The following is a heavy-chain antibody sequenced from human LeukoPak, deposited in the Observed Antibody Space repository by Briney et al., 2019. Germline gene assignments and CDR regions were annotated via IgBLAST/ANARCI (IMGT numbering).Heavy chain of an antibody. D-gene: IGHD2-2*01. J-gene: IGHJ6*03. CDR1: GFTFSSNY. CDR2: IYSCGST. Sequence: GGSLRLSCAASGFTFSSNYMSWVRQAPGKGLEWVSIIYSCGSTYYADSVKGRFTISRDNSKNTLYLQMNSLRAEDTAVYYCARDRSVGSYCSITTLDMDVWGKGTTVTVSS. CDR3: ARDRSVGSYCSITTLDMDV. V-gene: IGHV3-66*01.